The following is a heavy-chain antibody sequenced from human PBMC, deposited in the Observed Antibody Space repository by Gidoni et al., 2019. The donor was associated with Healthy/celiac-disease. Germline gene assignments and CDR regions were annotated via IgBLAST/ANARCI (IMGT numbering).Heavy chain of an antibody. CDR2: IYYSGST. CDR3: AGSHDYGDPSDAFDI. Sequence: QVQLQESGPGPVKPSATLSLTCTASGGSISSYYWSWIRQPPGKGLEWIGYIYYSGSTNYNPSLKSRVTISVDTSKNQFSLKLSSVTAADTAVYYCAGSHDYGDPSDAFDIWGQGTMVTVSS. V-gene: IGHV4-59*08. CDR1: GGSISSYY. J-gene: IGHJ3*02. D-gene: IGHD4-17*01.